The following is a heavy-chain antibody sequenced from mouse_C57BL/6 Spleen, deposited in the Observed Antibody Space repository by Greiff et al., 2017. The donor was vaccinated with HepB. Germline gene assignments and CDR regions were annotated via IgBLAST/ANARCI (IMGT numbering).Heavy chain of an antibody. CDR1: GYTFTSYW. CDR3: AARVTSFDY. D-gene: IGHD2-13*01. Sequence: QVQLQQPGAELVMPGASVKLSCKASGYTFTSYWMHWVKQRPGQGLEWIGEIDPSDSYTNYNQKFKGKSTLTVDKSSSTAYMQLSSLTSEDSAVYYCAARVTSFDYWGQGTTLTVSS. CDR2: IDPSDSYT. V-gene: IGHV1-69*01. J-gene: IGHJ2*01.